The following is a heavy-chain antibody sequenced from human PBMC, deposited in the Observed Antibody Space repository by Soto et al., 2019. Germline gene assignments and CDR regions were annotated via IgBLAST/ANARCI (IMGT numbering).Heavy chain of an antibody. J-gene: IGHJ4*03. V-gene: IGHV4-34*01. CDR2: INHSGST. CDR3: ARGGVRFSY. CDR1: GGSFSGYD. D-gene: IGHD3-3*01. Sequence: SETLSLTCAVYGGSFSGYDWSWIRQPPGKGLEWIGEINHSGSTNYNPSLKSRVTISVDTSKNQFSLKLSSVTAADTAVYYCARGGVRFSYWGQGTMVTVSS.